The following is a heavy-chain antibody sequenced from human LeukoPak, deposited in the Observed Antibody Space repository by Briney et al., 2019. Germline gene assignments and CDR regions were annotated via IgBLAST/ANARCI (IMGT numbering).Heavy chain of an antibody. CDR2: IYYSGST. Sequence: PSETLSLTCTVSGGSISSYYWSWIRQPPGKGLEWIGYIYYSGSTNYNPSLKSRVTISVDTSKNQFSLKLSSVTAADTAVYYCASNTKLLWFGESKYWGQGTLVTVSS. D-gene: IGHD3-10*01. V-gene: IGHV4-59*01. CDR1: GGSISSYY. CDR3: ASNTKLLWFGESKY. J-gene: IGHJ4*02.